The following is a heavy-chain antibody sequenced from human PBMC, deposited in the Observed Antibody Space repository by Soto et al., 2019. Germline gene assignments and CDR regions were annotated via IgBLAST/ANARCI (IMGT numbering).Heavy chain of an antibody. J-gene: IGHJ5*02. CDR1: GGSLSSYY. CDR2: IYYSDST. V-gene: IGHV4-59*12. Sequence: PSETLSLTCTVSGGSLSSYYWNWIRQYPGKGLEYIGYIYYSDSTYYTPSLKSRITISVDTSKNQFSLKLSSVTAADTAVYYCARTLDPWGQGTLVTVSS. CDR3: ARTLDP.